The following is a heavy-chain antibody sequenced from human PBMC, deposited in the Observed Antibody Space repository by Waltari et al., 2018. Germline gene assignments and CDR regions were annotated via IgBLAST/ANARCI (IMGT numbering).Heavy chain of an antibody. J-gene: IGHJ3*01. CDR1: GDSISRSSYY. CDR3: AKRENFNFWRDAFDL. V-gene: IGHV4-39*07. Sequence: QFQLQESGPGLVRPSETLSLACTVSGDSISRSSYYWAWIRQPPGKGLEWIGTYYSSGSTSYNSSLKSLVTISIDTSKNQFSLMLSSVTAAYTAVYYCAKRENFNFWRDAFDLWGQGTMVTVSS. D-gene: IGHD3-3*01. CDR2: YYSSGST.